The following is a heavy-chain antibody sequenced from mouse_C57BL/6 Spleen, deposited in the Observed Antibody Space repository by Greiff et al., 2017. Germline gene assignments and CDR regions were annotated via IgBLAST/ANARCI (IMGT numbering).Heavy chain of an antibody. D-gene: IGHD1-1*01. Sequence: EVQLQQSVAELVRPGASVKLSCTASGFNIKNTYMHWVKQRPEQGLEWIGRIDPANGNTKYAPKFQGKATITADTSSNTAYLQLSSLTSEDTAIYYCARSRYYGSSCRGWYFDVWGTGTTVTVSS. J-gene: IGHJ1*03. V-gene: IGHV14-3*01. CDR2: IDPANGNT. CDR3: ARSRYYGSSCRGWYFDV. CDR1: GFNIKNTY.